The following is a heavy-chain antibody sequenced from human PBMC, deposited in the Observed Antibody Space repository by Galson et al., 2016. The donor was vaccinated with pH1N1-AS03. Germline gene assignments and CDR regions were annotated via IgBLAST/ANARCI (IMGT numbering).Heavy chain of an antibody. CDR2: IYYSGTT. Sequence: SETLSLTCSVSGAPITSGNHYWTWIRQLPGKGLEWIGYIYYSGTTKFNPSLATRVTMSVDRSKSQFSLNLMSVTAADTAVYYCARDGQLWPHCYPLDVWGQGTTVTVSS. J-gene: IGHJ6*02. V-gene: IGHV4-61*01. D-gene: IGHD1-1*01. CDR1: GAPITSGNHY. CDR3: ARDGQLWPHCYPLDV.